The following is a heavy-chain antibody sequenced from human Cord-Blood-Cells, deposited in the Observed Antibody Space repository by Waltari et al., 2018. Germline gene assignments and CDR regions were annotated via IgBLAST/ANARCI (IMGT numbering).Heavy chain of an antibody. V-gene: IGHV3-23*01. CDR1: GFTFSSYA. D-gene: IGHD6-13*01. J-gene: IGHJ6*02. Sequence: EVQLLESGGGLVQPGGSLRLSCAASGFTFSSYAMSCVRQAPGKGLEWGSGISGSGGSTYYADSVKGRFTISRDNSKNTLYLQMNSLRAEDTAVYYCAKVIAAAAKYGMDVWGQGTTVTVSS. CDR3: AKVIAAAAKYGMDV. CDR2: ISGSGGST.